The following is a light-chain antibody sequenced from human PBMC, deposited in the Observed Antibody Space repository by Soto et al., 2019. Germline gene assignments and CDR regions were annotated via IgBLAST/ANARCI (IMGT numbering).Light chain of an antibody. V-gene: IGKV3-15*01. J-gene: IGKJ1*01. CDR1: QSVNSN. CDR2: GAS. Sequence: EIVLTQSPATLSVSRSEGDSLXRRASQSVNSNLAWYQQKLGQAPRVLIYGASTRATGIPDRFSGSGSGTEFILTISSLQSEDFAVYYCQEYNTWPWTFGQGTKVDIK. CDR3: QEYNTWPWT.